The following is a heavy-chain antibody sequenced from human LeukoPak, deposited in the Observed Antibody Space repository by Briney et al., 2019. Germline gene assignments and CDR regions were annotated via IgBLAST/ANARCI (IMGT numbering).Heavy chain of an antibody. D-gene: IGHD3-10*01. CDR3: ARDSGVIRGNDWLDP. V-gene: IGHV1-69*13. CDR1: GYTFTSYA. CDR2: IITMFSTA. Sequence: GASVKVSCKASGYTFTSYAINWVRQAPGQGLEWVGGIITMFSTANYAQKFQGRVTITADESTSTAYMELSSLRSEDTAVYFCARDSGVIRGNDWLDPWGQGTLVTVSS. J-gene: IGHJ5*02.